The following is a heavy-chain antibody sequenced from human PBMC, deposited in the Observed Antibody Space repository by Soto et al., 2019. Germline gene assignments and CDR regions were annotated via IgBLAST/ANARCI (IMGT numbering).Heavy chain of an antibody. CDR3: ARDGITMIVVVPYFDY. CDR2: ISYDESNK. V-gene: IGHV3-30-3*01. J-gene: IGHJ4*02. Sequence: QVQLVESGGGVVQPGRSLRLSCAASGFTFSSYAMHWVRQAPGKGLEWVAVISYDESNKYYADSVKGRFTISRDNSKNTLYLQMNSLRAEDTAVYYCARDGITMIVVVPYFDYWGQGTLVTVSS. D-gene: IGHD3-22*01. CDR1: GFTFSSYA.